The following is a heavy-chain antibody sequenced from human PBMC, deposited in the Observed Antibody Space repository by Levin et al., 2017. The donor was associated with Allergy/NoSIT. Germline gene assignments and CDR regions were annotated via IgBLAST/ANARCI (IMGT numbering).Heavy chain of an antibody. D-gene: IGHD3-22*01. CDR3: ARAATYYYDNTGNHFDY. CDR2: IDWDDDK. J-gene: IGHJ4*02. V-gene: IGHV2-70*01. CDR1: GFSLSTRGMC. Sequence: SGPTLVKPTQTLTLTCTFSGFSLSTRGMCVSWIRPPPGKALEWLALIDWDDDKYYSTSLKTRLTISKDTSKNQVVLTMTNMDPVDTATYYCARAATYYYDNTGNHFDYWGQGTLVTVSS.